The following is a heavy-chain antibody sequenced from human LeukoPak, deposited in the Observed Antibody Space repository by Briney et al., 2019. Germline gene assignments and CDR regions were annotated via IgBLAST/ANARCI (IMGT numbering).Heavy chain of an antibody. CDR1: GGSISSGGYY. Sequence: PSETLSLTCTVSGGSISSGGYYWSWIRQHPGKGLEWIGYIYYSGSTYYNPSLKSRVTISVDTSKNQFSLKLSSVTAADTAVYYCARAAHDWGWNDYWGQGTLVTVSS. D-gene: IGHD7-27*01. J-gene: IGHJ4*02. CDR3: ARAAHDWGWNDY. V-gene: IGHV4-31*03. CDR2: IYYSGST.